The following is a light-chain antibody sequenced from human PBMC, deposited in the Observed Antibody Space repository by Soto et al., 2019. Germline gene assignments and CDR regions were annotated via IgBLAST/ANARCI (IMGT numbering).Light chain of an antibody. CDR2: DAS. V-gene: IGKV3-11*01. CDR3: QQSSNWQGT. J-gene: IGKJ1*01. CDR1: QSVSTY. Sequence: DIVLTQSPGTLSLSPGERATLSCRAGQSVSTYLAWYQQKAGRPPMLLIYDASKRAPGIPARFSGSGSGTDFTLTISSLEPEDFAVYYCQQSSNWQGTFGRGTKVDIK.